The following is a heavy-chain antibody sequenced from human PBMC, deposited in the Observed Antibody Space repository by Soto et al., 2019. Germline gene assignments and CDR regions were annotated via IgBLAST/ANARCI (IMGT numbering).Heavy chain of an antibody. Sequence: GGSLRLSCAASGFTFSSYGMHWVRQAPGKGLEWVAVISYDGSNKYYADSVKGRFTISRDNSENTLYLQMNSLRAEDTAVYYCAKGYYYDSSGYPRLSAFDIWGQGTMVTV. V-gene: IGHV3-30*18. J-gene: IGHJ3*02. CDR3: AKGYYYDSSGYPRLSAFDI. D-gene: IGHD3-22*01. CDR1: GFTFSSYG. CDR2: ISYDGSNK.